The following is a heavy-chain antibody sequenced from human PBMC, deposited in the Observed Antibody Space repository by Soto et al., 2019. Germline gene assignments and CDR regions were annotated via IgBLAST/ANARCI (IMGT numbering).Heavy chain of an antibody. CDR3: ARAIGTNDYGDLIDY. Sequence: GESLKISCAASGFTFSSYGMHWVRQAPGKGLEWVAVIWYDGSNKYYADSVKGRFTISRDNSKNTLYLQMNSLRAEDTAVYYCARAIGTNDYGDLIDYWGQGTLVTVSS. CDR2: IWYDGSNK. D-gene: IGHD4-17*01. V-gene: IGHV3-33*01. J-gene: IGHJ4*02. CDR1: GFTFSSYG.